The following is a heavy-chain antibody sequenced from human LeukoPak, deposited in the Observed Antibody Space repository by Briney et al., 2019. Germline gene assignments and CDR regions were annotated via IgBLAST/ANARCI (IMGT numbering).Heavy chain of an antibody. Sequence: SETLSLTCAVYGGSFSGYYWSWIRQPPGKGLEWIGEINHSGSTNYNPSLKSRVTISVDTSKNQFSLKLSSVTAADTAVYYCARLRDYYGSGSHKRSYYYYGMDVWGQGTTVTVSS. CDR1: GGSFSGYY. J-gene: IGHJ6*02. D-gene: IGHD3-10*01. CDR2: INHSGST. CDR3: ARLRDYYGSGSHKRSYYYYGMDV. V-gene: IGHV4-34*01.